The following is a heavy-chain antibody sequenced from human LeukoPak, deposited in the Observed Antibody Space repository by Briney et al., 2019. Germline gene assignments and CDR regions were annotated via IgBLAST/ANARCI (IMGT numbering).Heavy chain of an antibody. V-gene: IGHV3-23*01. CDR2: MSGSDGST. D-gene: IGHD6-25*01. Sequence: GGSLRLSCAASGFTFSSYVMSWVRQTPGKGLEWVSAMSGSDGSTYYADSVKGRFTISRDNPKNTLYLQMNSLRAEDTAVYFCAKGSGSARPYYFDYWGQGTLVTVSS. CDR3: AKGSGSARPYYFDY. J-gene: IGHJ4*02. CDR1: GFTFSSYV.